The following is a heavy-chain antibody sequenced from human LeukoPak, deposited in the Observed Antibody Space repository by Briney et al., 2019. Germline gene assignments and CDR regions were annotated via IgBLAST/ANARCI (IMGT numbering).Heavy chain of an antibody. D-gene: IGHD4-17*01. V-gene: IGHV1-69*13. CDR2: IIPIFGTA. CDR3: ARAGYGDYYYYYYYMDV. J-gene: IGHJ6*03. Sequence: SVKASCKASGGTFSSYAISWVRQAPGQGLEWMGGIIPIFGTANYAQKFQGRVTITADESTSTAYMELSSLRSEDTAVYYCARAGYGDYYYYYYYMDVWGKGTTVTVSS. CDR1: GGTFSSYA.